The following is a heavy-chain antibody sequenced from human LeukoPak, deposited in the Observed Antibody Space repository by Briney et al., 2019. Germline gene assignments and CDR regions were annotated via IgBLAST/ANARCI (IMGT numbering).Heavy chain of an antibody. CDR2: IYRDGET. J-gene: IGHJ6*02. Sequence: GGSLRLSCVASGFTVSGSYLSWVRQAPGKELEWVSVIYRDGETYYAGSVKGRFTISRDNSKNTLYLQMNSLRAEDTAVYYCNGWSGSRVLIYYYGMDVWGQGTTVTVSS. CDR1: GFTVSGSY. V-gene: IGHV3-53*01. CDR3: NGWSGSRVLIYYYGMDV. D-gene: IGHD1-26*01.